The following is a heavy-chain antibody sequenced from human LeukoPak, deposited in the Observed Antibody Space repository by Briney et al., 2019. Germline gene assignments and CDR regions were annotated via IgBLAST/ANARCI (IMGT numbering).Heavy chain of an antibody. CDR2: IYYSGST. V-gene: IGHV4-30-4*01. CDR3: ARDLAAADSDAFDI. CDR1: GGSISSGDYY. D-gene: IGHD6-13*01. J-gene: IGHJ3*02. Sequence: SETLSLTCTVSGGSISSGDYYWSWIRQPPGKGLEWIGYIYYSGSTYYNPSLKSRVTISVDTSKNQFSLKLSSVTAADTAVYYCARDLAAADSDAFDIWGQGTMVTVSS.